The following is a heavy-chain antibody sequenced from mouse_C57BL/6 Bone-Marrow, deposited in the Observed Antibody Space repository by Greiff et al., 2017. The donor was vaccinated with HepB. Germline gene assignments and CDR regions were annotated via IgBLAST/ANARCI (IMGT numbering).Heavy chain of an antibody. D-gene: IGHD3-3*01. CDR1: GFNIKDYY. V-gene: IGHV14-1*01. Sequence: VQLQQSGAELVRPGASVKLSCTASGFNIKDYYMHWVKQRPEQGLEWIGRIDPEDGDTEYAPKFQGKATMTADTSSNTAYLQLSSLTSEDTAVYYCARGRATVGYYAMDYWGQGTSVTVSS. CDR2: IDPEDGDT. J-gene: IGHJ4*01. CDR3: ARGRATVGYYAMDY.